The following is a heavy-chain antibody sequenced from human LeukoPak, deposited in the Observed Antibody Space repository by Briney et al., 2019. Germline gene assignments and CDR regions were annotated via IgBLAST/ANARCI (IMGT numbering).Heavy chain of an antibody. CDR2: IYHSGST. Sequence: SETLSLTCAVSGGSMSSSNWWSWVRQPPGKGLEWIGEIYHSGSTNYNPSLKSRVTISVDKSKNQFSLKLSSVTAADTAVYYCARVKFRASSYYYDSSAFDYWGQGTLVTVSS. CDR3: ARVKFRASSYYYDSSAFDY. D-gene: IGHD3-22*01. CDR1: GGSMSSSNW. J-gene: IGHJ4*02. V-gene: IGHV4-4*02.